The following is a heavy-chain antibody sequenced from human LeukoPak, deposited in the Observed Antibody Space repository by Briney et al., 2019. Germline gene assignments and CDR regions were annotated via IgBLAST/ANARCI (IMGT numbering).Heavy chain of an antibody. D-gene: IGHD5-24*01. J-gene: IGHJ3*02. Sequence: GASVKISCKASGYTFSNYNIHWLRQAPGQGLEWMGIVNPSGDSTNYAQDFQGRVTLTGDTSTSTVYVELSSLRSEDTAVYYCARVRDGYNDAYDIWGQGTMVTVTS. CDR1: GYTFSNYN. CDR2: VNPSGDST. CDR3: ARVRDGYNDAYDI. V-gene: IGHV1-46*01.